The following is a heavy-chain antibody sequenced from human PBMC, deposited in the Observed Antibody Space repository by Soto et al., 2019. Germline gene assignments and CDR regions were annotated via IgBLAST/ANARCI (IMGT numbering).Heavy chain of an antibody. D-gene: IGHD1-26*01. V-gene: IGHV3-72*01. Sequence: EVQLVESGGGLVQPGGSLRLSCAASGFTFSDHYMDWVRQAPGKGLEWVARSRNRVNSHTTEYAASVKGRFTISRDESKSSLFPQINSLKIEDTVVYFFTLSLLGGAPSYSFHGMDLWGQGTTVTVSS. J-gene: IGHJ6*01. CDR1: GFTFSDHY. CDR3: TLSLLGGAPSYSFHGMDL. CDR2: SRNRVNSHTT.